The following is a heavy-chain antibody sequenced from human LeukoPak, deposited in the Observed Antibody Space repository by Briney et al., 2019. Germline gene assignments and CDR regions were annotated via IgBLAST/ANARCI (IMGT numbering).Heavy chain of an antibody. CDR3: ARESVAGGFEY. J-gene: IGHJ4*02. D-gene: IGHD6-19*01. Sequence: ASVKVSCKASGGTFSSYNFIWVRQAPGQGLEWMGGIIPMQGTPNYAQKFQDRVTISADKSTTTVYMALSSLRYEDTAMYYCARESVAGGFEYWGQGTLVTVSS. V-gene: IGHV1-69*08. CDR2: IIPMQGTP. CDR1: GGTFSSYN.